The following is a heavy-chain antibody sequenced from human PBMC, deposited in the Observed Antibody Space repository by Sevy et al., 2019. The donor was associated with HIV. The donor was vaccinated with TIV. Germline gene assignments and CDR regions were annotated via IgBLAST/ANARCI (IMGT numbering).Heavy chain of an antibody. CDR1: GDSISNYY. Sequence: SETLSLTCTVSGDSISNYYWSWIRQPAGKGLEWIGRIYYSGSATYNPSLESRVTMSADTTKNQLSLKLNSVTAADTAVYYCARDRVTIFGVTIDYYFDYWGQGTLVTVSS. CDR3: ARDRVTIFGVTIDYYFDY. D-gene: IGHD3-3*01. CDR2: IYYSGSA. V-gene: IGHV4-4*07. J-gene: IGHJ4*02.